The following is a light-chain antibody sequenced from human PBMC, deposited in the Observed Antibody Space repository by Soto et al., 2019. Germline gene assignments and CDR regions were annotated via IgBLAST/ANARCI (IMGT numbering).Light chain of an antibody. CDR3: QQYYSTPFT. V-gene: IGKV4-1*01. CDR2: WAS. CDR1: QSVLYSSNNKNY. Sequence: DIVMTQSPDSLAVSLGERATINCKSSQSVLYSSNNKNYLAWYQQKPVQPPKLLIDWASTRESGVPDRCSGSGSGTDFTLTISSLPAEDVAVYYCQQYYSTPFTFGPGTKVDIK. J-gene: IGKJ3*01.